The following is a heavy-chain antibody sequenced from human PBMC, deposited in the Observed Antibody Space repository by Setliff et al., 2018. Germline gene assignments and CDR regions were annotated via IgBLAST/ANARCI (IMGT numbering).Heavy chain of an antibody. D-gene: IGHD3-3*01. CDR2: IYYSGST. J-gene: IGHJ4*02. CDR3: ARDRITIFGVVIPFDY. V-gene: IGHV4-39*07. CDR1: GGSISSSSYY. Sequence: KTSETMSLTCTVSGGSISSSSYYWGWIRQPPGKGLEWIGSIYYSGSTYYNPSLKSRVTISVDTSKNQFSLKLSSVTAADTAVYCCARDRITIFGVVIPFDYWGQGTLVTVSS.